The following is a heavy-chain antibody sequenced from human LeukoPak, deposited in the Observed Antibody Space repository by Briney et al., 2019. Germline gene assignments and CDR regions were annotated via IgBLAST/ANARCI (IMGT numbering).Heavy chain of an antibody. J-gene: IGHJ3*02. CDR3: ARGRTDYYDSSGYSPDAFDI. CDR1: GFTVSSNY. V-gene: IGHV3-53*01. D-gene: IGHD3-22*01. Sequence: GGSLRLSCAASGFTVSSNYMSWVRQAPGKGLEWVSVIYSGGSTYYADSVKGRFTISRDNSKNTLYLQMNSLRAEDTAVYYCARGRTDYYDSSGYSPDAFDIWGQGTMVTVSS. CDR2: IYSGGST.